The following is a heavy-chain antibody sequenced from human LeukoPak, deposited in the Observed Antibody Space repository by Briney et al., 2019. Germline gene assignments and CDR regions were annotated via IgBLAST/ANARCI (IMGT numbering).Heavy chain of an antibody. CDR3: TTDAGYTSRWYNY. Sequence: PGGSLRLSCAASGFTFSDYYMSWVRQGTGKGLEWVGRIKSKIDGGTTDYAAPVKGRFTISRDDSRNTLYLQMNSLKTEDTAVYYCTTDAGYTSRWYNYWGQGTLVTVSS. CDR1: GFTFSDYY. J-gene: IGHJ4*02. CDR2: IKSKIDGGTT. D-gene: IGHD6-13*01. V-gene: IGHV3-15*01.